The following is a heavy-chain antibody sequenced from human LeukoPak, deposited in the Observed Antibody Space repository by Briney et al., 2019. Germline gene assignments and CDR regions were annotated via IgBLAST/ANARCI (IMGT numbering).Heavy chain of an antibody. CDR1: GGTFSSYA. D-gene: IGHD1-26*01. CDR2: IIPIFGTA. Sequence: ASVKVSCKASGGTFSSYAISWVRQAPGQGLEWMGGIIPIFGTANYAQKFQGRVTITADESTSTAFMELSSLRSEDTAVYYCARSTGYYVYWFDPWGQGTLVTVSS. V-gene: IGHV1-69*13. J-gene: IGHJ5*02. CDR3: ARSTGYYVYWFDP.